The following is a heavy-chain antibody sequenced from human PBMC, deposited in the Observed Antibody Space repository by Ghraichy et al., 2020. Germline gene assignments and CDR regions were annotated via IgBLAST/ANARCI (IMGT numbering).Heavy chain of an antibody. D-gene: IGHD6-6*01. CDR2: ISSSISTI. CDR3: ARERGSSSSGGVYYFDY. V-gene: IGHV3-48*01. CDR1: GFTFSSYS. J-gene: IGHJ4*02. Sequence: GGSLRLSCAASGFTFSSYSMNWVRQAPGKGLEWVSYISSSISTIYYADSVKGRLTISRDNAKNSLYLQMNSLRAEDTAVYYCARERGSSSSGGVYYFDYWGQGTLVTVSS.